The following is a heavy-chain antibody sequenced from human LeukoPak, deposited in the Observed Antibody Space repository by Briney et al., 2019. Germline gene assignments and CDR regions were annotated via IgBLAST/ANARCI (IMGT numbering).Heavy chain of an antibody. CDR2: INDSGRS. CDR1: GGSFSNNY. V-gene: IGHV4-34*01. D-gene: IGHD1-7*01. Sequence: SETLSLTCAVYGGSFSNNYWSWIRQPPGEGREWIGGINDSGRSNYNPSLMSRVTVSVDTSKNQSSLSLTSVTATDTAVYYCARRWNYGRNSYIDVWGNGATVSVSS. J-gene: IGHJ6*03. CDR3: ARRWNYGRNSYIDV.